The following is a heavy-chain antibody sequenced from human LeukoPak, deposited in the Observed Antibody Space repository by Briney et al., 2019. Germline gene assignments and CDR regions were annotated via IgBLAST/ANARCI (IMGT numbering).Heavy chain of an antibody. CDR2: IRYDGSNK. CDR3: ARVSCGGSCYYYYYMDV. CDR1: GFTFSSYG. Sequence: GGSLRLSCAASGFTFSSYGMHWVRQAPGKGLEWVAFIRYDGSNKYYADSVKGRFTISRDNSKNTLYLQMNSLRAEDTAVYYCARVSCGGSCYYYYYMDVWGKGTTVTVSS. V-gene: IGHV3-30*02. D-gene: IGHD2-15*01. J-gene: IGHJ6*03.